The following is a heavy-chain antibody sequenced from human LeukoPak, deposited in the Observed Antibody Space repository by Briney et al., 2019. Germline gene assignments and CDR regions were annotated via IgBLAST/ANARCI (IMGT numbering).Heavy chain of an antibody. CDR1: GFTFSSYA. D-gene: IGHD3-22*01. CDR3: ASPYYYDGSSYYHFFDH. J-gene: IGHJ4*02. CDR2: ISGSGGST. V-gene: IGHV3-23*01. Sequence: GGSLRLSCAASGFTFSSYAMSWVRQAPGKGLEWVSAISGSGGSTYYADSVKGRFTISRDNSKNTLYLQMNNLRTEDTAVYYCASPYYYDGSSYYHFFDHWGQGTLVTVSS.